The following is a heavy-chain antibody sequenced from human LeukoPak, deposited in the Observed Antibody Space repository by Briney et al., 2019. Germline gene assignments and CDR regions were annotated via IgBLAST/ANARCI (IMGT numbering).Heavy chain of an antibody. J-gene: IGHJ5*02. CDR3: AREASSPYYSGSGSYSAWFDP. CDR2: ISAYNGNT. V-gene: IGHV1-18*01. D-gene: IGHD3-10*01. Sequence: ASVKVSCKASGYTFTSYGISWVRQAPGQGLEWMGWISAYNGNTNYAQKLQGRVTMTTDTSTSTAYMELRSLRSDDTAVYYCAREASSPYYSGSGSYSAWFDPWGQGTLVTVSS. CDR1: GYTFTSYG.